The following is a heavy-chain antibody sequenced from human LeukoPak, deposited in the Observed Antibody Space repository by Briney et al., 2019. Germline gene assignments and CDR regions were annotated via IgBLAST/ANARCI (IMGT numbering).Heavy chain of an antibody. D-gene: IGHD7-27*01. Sequence: PSETLSLTCAVYGGSFSGYYWSWIRQSPGKGLEWIGEISHSGSTYYNPSLKSRVTISVDTSKNHFSLKLSSVTAADTAVYYCARLTGDDWMDVWGKGTTVTVSS. CDR2: ISHSGST. V-gene: IGHV4-34*01. J-gene: IGHJ6*04. CDR1: GGSFSGYY. CDR3: ARLTGDDWMDV.